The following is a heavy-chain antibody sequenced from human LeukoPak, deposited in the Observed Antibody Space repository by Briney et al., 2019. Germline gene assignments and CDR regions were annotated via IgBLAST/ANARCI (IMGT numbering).Heavy chain of an antibody. V-gene: IGHV3-11*01. J-gene: IGHJ4*02. CDR2: ISHSGSNL. CDR3: ARGDSSGVPDY. D-gene: IGHD3-22*01. Sequence: GGSLRLSCAASGFTFSDSFMNWIRQAPGKGLEWLSYISHSGSNLDYAESVRGRFTISRDNANHSLYLQINSLRAEDTAVYYCARGDSSGVPDYWGQGALVTVSS. CDR1: GFTFSDSF.